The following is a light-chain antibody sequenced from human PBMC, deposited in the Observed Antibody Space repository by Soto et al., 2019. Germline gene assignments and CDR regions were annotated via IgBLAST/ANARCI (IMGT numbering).Light chain of an antibody. CDR1: SSDVGGYDY. Sequence: QSALTQPASVSGSPGQSITISCTGTSSDVGGYDYVSWYQQNPGKAPKLMIYEVFNRPSGVSGRFSGSKSGNTASLTISGLQAEDEGDYYCGTWDSSLSAGVFGGGTKVTVL. V-gene: IGLV2-14*01. J-gene: IGLJ3*02. CDR3: GTWDSSLSAGV. CDR2: EVF.